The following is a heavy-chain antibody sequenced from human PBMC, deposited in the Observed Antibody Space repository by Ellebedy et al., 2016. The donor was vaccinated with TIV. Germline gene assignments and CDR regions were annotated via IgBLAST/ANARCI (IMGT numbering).Heavy chain of an antibody. D-gene: IGHD3-9*01. Sequence: GESLKISCAGSGFTFSDYFMSWVRQAPGKGLEWISYIPASGTGIYYADSVKGRFTVARDNAKNSLYLQMNSLRAEDTAVYYCGRAREPGYFAYYYYGMDVWGQGTTVTVSS. J-gene: IGHJ6*02. V-gene: IGHV3-11*01. CDR1: GFTFSDYF. CDR3: GRAREPGYFAYYYYGMDV. CDR2: IPASGTGI.